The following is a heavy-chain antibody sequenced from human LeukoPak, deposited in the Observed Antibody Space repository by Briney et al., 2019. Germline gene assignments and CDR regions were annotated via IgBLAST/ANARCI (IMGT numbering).Heavy chain of an antibody. Sequence: GGSLRLSCAASGFTFSSYGMHWVRQAPGKGLEWVAVISYDGSNKYYADSVKGRFTISRDNSKNTLYLQMNSLGAEDTAVYYCARRINYYDSSGYYYVRYFDSWGQGTLVAVSS. CDR1: GFTFSSYG. CDR3: ARRINYYDSSGYYYVRYFDS. CDR2: ISYDGSNK. V-gene: IGHV3-30*03. D-gene: IGHD3-22*01. J-gene: IGHJ4*02.